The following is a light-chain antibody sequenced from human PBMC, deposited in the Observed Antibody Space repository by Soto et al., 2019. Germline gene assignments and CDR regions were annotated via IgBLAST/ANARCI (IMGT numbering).Light chain of an antibody. J-gene: IGKJ4*01. CDR3: QQTASTPT. V-gene: IGKV1-39*01. CDR2: AAS. CDR1: QSIRSY. Sequence: DIQLTQYPSSLSASVGDRVTITCRSSQSIRSYLNWYQQKPGKAPKLLIYAASSLQTGVSSRFSGSGSGTDFTLTIINLQPEDFATYYCQQTASTPTFGGGTKVDIK.